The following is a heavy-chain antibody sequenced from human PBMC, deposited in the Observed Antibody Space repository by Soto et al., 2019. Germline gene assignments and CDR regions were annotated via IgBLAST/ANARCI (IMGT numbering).Heavy chain of an antibody. V-gene: IGHV1-2*02. D-gene: IGHD3-3*01. CDR2: INPNSGGT. CDR3: ARVYVFWGGPNQMDL. Sequence: ASVKVSCKASGYTFTGYYMHWVRQAPGRGLEWMGCINPNSGGTNYAQKFQGRVTMTRDTSISTAYMELSRLRSDDTAVYYCARVYVFWGGPNQMDLWGKGPRVTVP. J-gene: IGHJ6*03. CDR1: GYTFTGYY.